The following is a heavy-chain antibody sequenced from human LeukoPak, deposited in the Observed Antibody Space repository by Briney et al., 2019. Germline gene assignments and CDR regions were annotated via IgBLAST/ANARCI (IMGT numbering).Heavy chain of an antibody. Sequence: SETLSLTCTVSGGSISGYYWSWIRQPPGKGLEWIGDIYYIGSTNYNPSPKSRVTISVDTSKNQFSLNLSSVTAADTAVYYCARDRRFNGMDVWGQGTTVTVSS. CDR1: GGSISGYY. CDR2: IYYIGST. V-gene: IGHV4-59*01. D-gene: IGHD3-3*01. J-gene: IGHJ6*02. CDR3: ARDRRFNGMDV.